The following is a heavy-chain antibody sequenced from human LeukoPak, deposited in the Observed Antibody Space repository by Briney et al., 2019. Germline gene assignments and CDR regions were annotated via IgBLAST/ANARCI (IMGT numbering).Heavy chain of an antibody. CDR3: ARGSYDFWSGYYVGLTLLDY. J-gene: IGHJ4*02. CDR2: INHSGST. CDR1: GGSFSGYY. V-gene: IGHV4-34*01. D-gene: IGHD3-3*01. Sequence: SETLSLTCAVYGGSFSGYYWSWIRQPPGKGLEWIGEINHSGSTNYNPSLKSRVTISVATSKNQFSLKLTSVTAADTAVYYCARGSYDFWSGYYVGLTLLDYWGQGTLVTVSS.